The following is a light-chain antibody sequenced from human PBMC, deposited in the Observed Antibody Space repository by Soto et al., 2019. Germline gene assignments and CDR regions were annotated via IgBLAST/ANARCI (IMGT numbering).Light chain of an antibody. CDR2: KAS. V-gene: IGKV1-5*03. CDR3: QKSKTYST. Sequence: DIQMTQSPSTLSAFVGDRVTITCRASQSIDSWLAWYQQKPGKAPKVLIYKASILESGVPSRFSGSGSGTESTLTSSRLQPDFFADYYCQKSKTYSTFGGGTKVEIK. CDR1: QSIDSW. J-gene: IGKJ4*01.